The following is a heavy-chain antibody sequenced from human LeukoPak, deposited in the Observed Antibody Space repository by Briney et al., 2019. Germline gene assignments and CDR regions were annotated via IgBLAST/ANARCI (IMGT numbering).Heavy chain of an antibody. D-gene: IGHD5-24*01. V-gene: IGHV4-34*01. CDR1: GGSFSGYY. CDR3: ARFSGWLQPDY. J-gene: IGHJ4*02. CDR2: INHSGST. Sequence: PSETLSLTCAVYGGSFSGYYWSWIRQPPGKGLEWIGEINHSGSTNYNPSLKSRVTISVDTSKNQFSLKLSSVTAAGTAVYYCARFSGWLQPDYWGQGTLVTVSS.